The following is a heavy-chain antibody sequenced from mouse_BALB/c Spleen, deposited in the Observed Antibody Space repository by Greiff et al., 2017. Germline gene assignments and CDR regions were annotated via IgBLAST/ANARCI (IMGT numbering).Heavy chain of an antibody. CDR2: INPSSGYT. D-gene: IGHD1-1*01. CDR1: GYTFTSYT. CDR3: ARVVAEDWYFDV. J-gene: IGHJ1*01. V-gene: IGHV1-4*02. Sequence: VQLQQSAAELARPGASVKMSCKASGYTFTSYTMHWVKQRPGQGLEWIGYINPSSGYTEYNQKFKDKTTLTADKSSSTAYMQLSSLTSEDSAVYYCARVVAEDWYFDVWGAGTTVTVSS.